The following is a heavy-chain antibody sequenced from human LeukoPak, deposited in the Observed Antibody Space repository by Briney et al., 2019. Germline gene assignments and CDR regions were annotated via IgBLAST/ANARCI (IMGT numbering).Heavy chain of an antibody. J-gene: IGHJ3*02. D-gene: IGHD1-1*01. CDR2: IYYSGST. Sequence: SQTLSLTCTVSGGSISSGDYYWSWIRQPPGKGLEWIGYIYYSGSTYYNPSLKSRVTISVDTSKNQFSLKLRSVTAADTAVYYCARATDSDAFDIWGQGTMVTVSS. CDR1: GGSISSGDYY. CDR3: ARATDSDAFDI. V-gene: IGHV4-30-4*01.